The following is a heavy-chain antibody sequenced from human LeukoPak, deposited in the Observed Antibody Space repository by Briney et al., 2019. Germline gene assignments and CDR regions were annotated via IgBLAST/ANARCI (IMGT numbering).Heavy chain of an antibody. J-gene: IGHJ4*02. D-gene: IGHD5-18*01. CDR3: ARGDNTAMGFY. V-gene: IGHV3-66*01. Sequence: GGSLRLSCAASGFTVSSNYMSWVRQAPGKGLEWVSVIYSGGSTYYADSVKGRFTIPRDNSKNTLYLQMNSLRAEDTAVYYCARGDNTAMGFYWGQGTLVTVSS. CDR2: IYSGGST. CDR1: GFTVSSNY.